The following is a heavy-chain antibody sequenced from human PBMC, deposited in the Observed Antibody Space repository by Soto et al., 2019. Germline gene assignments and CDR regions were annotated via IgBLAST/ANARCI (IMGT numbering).Heavy chain of an antibody. D-gene: IGHD6-13*01. CDR1: GDSVSSNSAA. CDR3: ARTPGEQQLVLLSDGYYYGTDV. Sequence: SQTLSLTCAISGDSVSSNSAAWNWIRQSPSRGLEWLGRTYYRSKWYNDYAVSVKSRITINPDTSKNQFSLQLNSVTPEDTAVYYCARTPGEQQLVLLSDGYYYGTDVWGQGTTVTVSS. J-gene: IGHJ6*02. CDR2: TYYRSKWYN. V-gene: IGHV6-1*01.